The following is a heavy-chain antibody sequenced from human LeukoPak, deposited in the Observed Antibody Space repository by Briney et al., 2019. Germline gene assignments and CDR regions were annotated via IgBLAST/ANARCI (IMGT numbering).Heavy chain of an antibody. CDR1: SGAISSYV. Sequence: SETLSLTCTVSSGAISSYVWNWVRQAPGKGLEWIGFIHVSGSTNSSPSLQSRVTISLDTSKNQFSLRLTSVTAADTAIYYCARRRGGFGEGEFDSWGPGTLVTVSS. V-gene: IGHV4-4*09. CDR3: ARRRGGFGEGEFDS. CDR2: IHVSGST. J-gene: IGHJ4*02. D-gene: IGHD3-16*01.